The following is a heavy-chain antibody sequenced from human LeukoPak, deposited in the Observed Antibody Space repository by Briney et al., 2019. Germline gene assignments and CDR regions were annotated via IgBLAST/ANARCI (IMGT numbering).Heavy chain of an antibody. CDR1: GYTFTTYY. CDR3: ARGSAGTTFIAY. J-gene: IGHJ4*02. CDR2: INPNSGGT. Sequence: ASVKVSCKSSGYTFTTYYMHWVRQAPGQGLGWMGWINPNSGGTNYAQKFQGRVTMTRDTANSTAYMELSRLRSDDTAVYSCARGSAGTTFIAYWGQGTLVTVSS. V-gene: IGHV1-2*02. D-gene: IGHD1-7*01.